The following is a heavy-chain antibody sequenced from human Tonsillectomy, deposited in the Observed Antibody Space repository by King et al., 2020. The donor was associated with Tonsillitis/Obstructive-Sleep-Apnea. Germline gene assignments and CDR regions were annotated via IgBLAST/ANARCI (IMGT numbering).Heavy chain of an antibody. J-gene: IGHJ6*02. CDR2: IIPILDIA. CDR3: ARDLAANSYYYGMDV. Sequence: QLVQSGAEVKKPGSSVKVSCKASGDTFSNYAISWVRQAPGQGLQWMGGIIPILDIADYAQNFQGRVTITADKSTSTAYMELSSLRSEDTAVYYCARDLAANSYYYGMDVCGQASTVTVSS. D-gene: IGHD2-15*01. CDR1: GDTFSNYA. V-gene: IGHV1-69*10.